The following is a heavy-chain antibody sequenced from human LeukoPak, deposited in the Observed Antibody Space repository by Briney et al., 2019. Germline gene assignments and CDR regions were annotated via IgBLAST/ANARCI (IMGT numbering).Heavy chain of an antibody. V-gene: IGHV3-66*01. CDR2: IYSDGST. Sequence: GGSLRLSCEASGLTVSSNYMSWVRQAPGKGLEWVSVIYSDGSTYYADSVKGRFTISRDNSKNTLYLQTNSLRGEDTAVYYCARVAGRGFDPWGQGTLVTVSS. CDR3: ARVAGRGFDP. J-gene: IGHJ5*02. CDR1: GLTVSSNY.